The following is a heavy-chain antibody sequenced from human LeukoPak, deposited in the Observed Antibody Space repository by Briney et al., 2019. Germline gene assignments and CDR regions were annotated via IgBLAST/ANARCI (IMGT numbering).Heavy chain of an antibody. CDR2: IFTSGGT. V-gene: IGHV4-4*07. CDR3: ARDLVAGRPHAFDI. D-gene: IGHD6-6*01. CDR1: GGSISNYY. Sequence: SETLSLTCTVSGGSISNYYWSWIRQPAGKGLEWIGRIFTSGGTNYHPSLKSRVTILADTSKNQLSLKLTSVTAADTALYYCARDLVAGRPHAFDIWGQGTMVTVSS. J-gene: IGHJ3*02.